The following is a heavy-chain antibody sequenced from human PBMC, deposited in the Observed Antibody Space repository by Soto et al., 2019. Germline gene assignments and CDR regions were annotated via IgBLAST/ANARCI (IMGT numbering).Heavy chain of an antibody. CDR3: ARGVVVVAASQLGWLDP. D-gene: IGHD2-15*01. J-gene: IGHJ5*02. V-gene: IGHV1-69*01. CDR2: IIPMFGTA. CDR1: GGTFSRDA. Sequence: QVQLVQSGAEVKKPGSSVKVSCKASGGTFSRDAISWVRQAPGQGLEWMGGIIPMFGTAKYAQKFQGRLTMTADESTSTAYMELRGLRSEDTAVYYCARGVVVVAASQLGWLDPWGQGPLVTVSS.